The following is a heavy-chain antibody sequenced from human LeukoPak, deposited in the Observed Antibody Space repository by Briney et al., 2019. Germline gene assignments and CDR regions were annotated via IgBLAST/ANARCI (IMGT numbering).Heavy chain of an antibody. Sequence: PSQTLSLTCTVSGGSISSGSYYWSWIRQPAGKGLEWIGRIYTSGSTNYNPSLKSRVTISVDTSKNQFSLKLSSVTAADTAVYYCARDRSGWYPSWFGPWGQGTLVTVSS. CDR1: GGSISSGSYY. V-gene: IGHV4-61*02. J-gene: IGHJ5*02. D-gene: IGHD6-19*01. CDR3: ARDRSGWYPSWFGP. CDR2: IYTSGST.